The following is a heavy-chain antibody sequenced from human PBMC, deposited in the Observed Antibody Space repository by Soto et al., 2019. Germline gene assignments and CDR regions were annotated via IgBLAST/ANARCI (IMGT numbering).Heavy chain of an antibody. V-gene: IGHV3-23*01. CDR1: GFTFNTYA. CDR3: ARDGTAVSFDI. D-gene: IGHD1-26*01. CDR2: VSGDGGAT. J-gene: IGHJ3*02. Sequence: DVELLESGGDLVQSGGSLRLSCAASGFTFNTYALSWFRQAPGKGLEWVSAVSGDGGATFYADSVEGRFTISRDNSKNTLFLQMNNLRTEDTAIYYWARDGTAVSFDIWGQGTMVTVSS.